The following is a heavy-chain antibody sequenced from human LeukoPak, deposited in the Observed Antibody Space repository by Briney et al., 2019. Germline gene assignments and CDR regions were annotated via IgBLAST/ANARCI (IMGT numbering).Heavy chain of an antibody. CDR3: AKDDPNDYKPWIY. CDR1: GFTLSSYA. CDR2: ISGSGDKT. J-gene: IGHJ4*02. D-gene: IGHD4-11*01. V-gene: IGHV3-23*01. Sequence: GGSLRLSCAASGFTLSSYAMSWVRQAPGKGLERVSLISGSGDKTYYADSVKGRFTISRDNSKNTLYLQVNSLRADDTAVYYCAKDDPNDYKPWIYWGQGTLVIVSS.